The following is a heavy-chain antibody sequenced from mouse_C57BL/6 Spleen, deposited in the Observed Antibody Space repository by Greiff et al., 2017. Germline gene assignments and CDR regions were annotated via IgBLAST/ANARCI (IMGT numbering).Heavy chain of an antibody. J-gene: IGHJ4*01. CDR1: GFSLTSYG. CDR2: IWRGGST. CDR3: ARVAMDY. Sequence: VQLVESGPGLVQPSQSLSITCSVSGFSLTSYGVHWVRQSPGKGLEWLGVIWRGGSTDYNAAFMSRLSITKDNSKSQVFLKMNSLQADDTVIYYGARVAMDYWSQGTSVTVSS. V-gene: IGHV2-5*01.